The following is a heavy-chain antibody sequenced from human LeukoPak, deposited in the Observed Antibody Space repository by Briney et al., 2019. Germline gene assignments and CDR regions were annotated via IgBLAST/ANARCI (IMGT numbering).Heavy chain of an antibody. V-gene: IGHV1-2*02. CDR3: ARERVVTELLGYSHEWIDY. CDR1: GYTFTSYA. Sequence: ASVKVSCKASGYTFTSYAMHWVRQAPGQGLEWMGWINPNSGGTNYAQKFQGRVTMTRDTSISTAYMELSRLRSDDTAVYYCARERVVTELLGYSHEWIDYWGQGTLVTVSS. J-gene: IGHJ4*02. CDR2: INPNSGGT. D-gene: IGHD1-26*01.